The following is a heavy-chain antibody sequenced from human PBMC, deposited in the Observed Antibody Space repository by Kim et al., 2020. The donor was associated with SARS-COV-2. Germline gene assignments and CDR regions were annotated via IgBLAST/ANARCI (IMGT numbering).Heavy chain of an antibody. D-gene: IGHD5-12*01. Sequence: EKFQGRVTMTRNTSISTAYMELSSLRSEDTAVYYCTRGRGYVHYYGMDVWGQGTTVTVSS. J-gene: IGHJ6*02. CDR3: TRGRGYVHYYGMDV. V-gene: IGHV1-8*01.